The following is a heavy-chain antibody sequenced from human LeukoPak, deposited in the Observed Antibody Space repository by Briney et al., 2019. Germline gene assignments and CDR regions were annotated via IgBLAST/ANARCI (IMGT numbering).Heavy chain of an antibody. CDR1: GFTFKKYA. J-gene: IGHJ4*02. Sequence: GGSLRLSCAASGFTFKKYAMHWVRQAPGKGLEYVSAINSNGGRTYYADSVKGRFTISRDNAKNSLYLQMNSLRAEDTAVYYCASRDSSGYVDYWGQGTLVTVSS. CDR3: ASRDSSGYVDY. CDR2: INSNGGRT. V-gene: IGHV3-64*04. D-gene: IGHD6-19*01.